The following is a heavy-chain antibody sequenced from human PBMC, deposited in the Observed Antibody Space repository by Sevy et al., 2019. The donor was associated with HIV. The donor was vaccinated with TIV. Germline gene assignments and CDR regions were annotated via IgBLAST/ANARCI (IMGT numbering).Heavy chain of an antibody. V-gene: IGHV3-30*18. Sequence: GGSLRLSCAASGFRISSYWMHWVRQAPGKGLEWVAVISYHGRDKFYAESVKGRSTISRDNSKNMLYLQMNSLRAEDTGVYYCAKDFTGYNGMDVWGQGTMVTVSS. D-gene: IGHD3-9*01. J-gene: IGHJ6*02. CDR1: GFRISSYW. CDR2: ISYHGRDK. CDR3: AKDFTGYNGMDV.